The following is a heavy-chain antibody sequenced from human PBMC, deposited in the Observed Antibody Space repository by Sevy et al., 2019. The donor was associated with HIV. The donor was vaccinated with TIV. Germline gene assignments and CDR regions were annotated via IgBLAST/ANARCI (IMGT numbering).Heavy chain of an antibody. Sequence: GGSLRLSCAASGFTFSSYAMSWVRQAPGKGLEWVSAMSGSGGSTYYADSVKGRFTISRDNSKNTLYLQMNSLRAEDTAVYYCAKDLTIFGVVIGYWGQGTLVTVSS. D-gene: IGHD3-3*01. CDR2: MSGSGGST. CDR1: GFTFSSYA. V-gene: IGHV3-23*01. J-gene: IGHJ4*02. CDR3: AKDLTIFGVVIGY.